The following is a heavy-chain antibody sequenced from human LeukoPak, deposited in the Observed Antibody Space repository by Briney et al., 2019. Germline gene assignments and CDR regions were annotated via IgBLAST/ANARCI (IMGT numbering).Heavy chain of an antibody. V-gene: IGHV4-61*09. Sequence: PSETLSLTCTVSGGSISSGSYDWYWIRQPAGKGLEWIGHIYTSGTTNYNPSLRSRVTISVDTSKNRFSLKLTSVTAADTAVYYCTKGRGIWGQGTLVTVSS. J-gene: IGHJ4*02. D-gene: IGHD3-10*01. CDR2: IYTSGTT. CDR1: GGSISSGSYD. CDR3: TKGRGI.